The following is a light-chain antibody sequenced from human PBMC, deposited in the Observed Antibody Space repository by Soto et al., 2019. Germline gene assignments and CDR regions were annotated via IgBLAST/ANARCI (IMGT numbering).Light chain of an antibody. CDR3: ASWDDSLNALL. Sequence: QSVLTQPPSASGTPGQRVTISCSGSSSNIGINAVNWYQQLPGTAPKLLMYDNNQRPSGVPDRVSGSKSGTSASLAISGLQSEDEADYYCASWDDSLNALLFGNGTKVT. CDR2: DNN. J-gene: IGLJ1*01. V-gene: IGLV1-44*01. CDR1: SSNIGINA.